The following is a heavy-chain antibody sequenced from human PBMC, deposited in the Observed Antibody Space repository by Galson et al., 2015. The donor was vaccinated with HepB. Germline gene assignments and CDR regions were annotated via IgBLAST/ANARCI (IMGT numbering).Heavy chain of an antibody. V-gene: IGHV3-7*03. CDR2: IKQDGSEK. J-gene: IGHJ4*02. CDR3: ARDRNIALYYYDSSGYYDY. Sequence: SLRLSCAASGFTFSSYWMSWVRQAPGKGLEWVANIKQDGSEKDYVDSVKGRFTISRDNAKNSLYLQMNSLRAEDTAVYYCARDRNIALYYYDSSGYYDYWGQGTLVTVSS. D-gene: IGHD3-22*01. CDR1: GFTFSSYW.